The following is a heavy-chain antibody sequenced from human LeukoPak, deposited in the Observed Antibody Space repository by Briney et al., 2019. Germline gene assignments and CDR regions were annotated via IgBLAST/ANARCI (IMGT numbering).Heavy chain of an antibody. CDR3: AIDHSDQYDSWFDP. CDR1: GFTFSSYA. D-gene: IGHD3-3*01. V-gene: IGHV3-30*01. J-gene: IGHJ5*02. CDR2: ISCDGSNR. Sequence: GVSLRLSCAASGFTFSSYAMHWVRQAPGKGLKGGAVISCDGSNRYYAYSVKGRFTMSRHNSKTNLDLEKNSLSAEDWIVYQCAIDHSDQYDSWFDPWGQGTLVTVSS.